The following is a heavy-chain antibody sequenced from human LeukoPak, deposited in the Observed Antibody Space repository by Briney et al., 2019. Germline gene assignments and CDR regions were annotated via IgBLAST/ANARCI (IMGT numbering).Heavy chain of an antibody. CDR1: GYIFTGYW. CDR3: ARQGSYFDY. V-gene: IGHV5-51*01. J-gene: IGHJ4*02. CDR2: IYPGDSDT. Sequence: GGSLQISCQGSGYIFTGYWIGWVRQVPGKGLEWMGIIYPGDSDTRYSPSFQGQVTISADKSISTAYLQWSSLKASDTAMYYCARQGSYFDYWGQGTLVTVSS.